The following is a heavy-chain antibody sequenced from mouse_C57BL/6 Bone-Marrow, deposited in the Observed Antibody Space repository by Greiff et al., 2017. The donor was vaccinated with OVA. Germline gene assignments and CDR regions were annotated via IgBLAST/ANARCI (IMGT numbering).Heavy chain of an antibody. CDR2: IHPNSGST. CDR3: ARRAIYYDYDGWYCDV. J-gene: IGHJ1*03. V-gene: IGHV1-64*01. CDR1: GYTFTSYW. Sequence: VQLQQSGAELVKPGASVKLSCKASGYTFTSYWMHWVKQRPGQGLEWIGMIHPNSGSTNYNEKFKSKATLPVDKSSSTAYMQLSSLTSEDSAVYYCARRAIYYDYDGWYCDVWGTGTTVTVSS. D-gene: IGHD2-4*01.